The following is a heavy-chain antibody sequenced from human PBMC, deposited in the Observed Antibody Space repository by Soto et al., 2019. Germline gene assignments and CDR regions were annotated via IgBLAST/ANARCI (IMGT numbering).Heavy chain of an antibody. CDR1: GGSISSGDYY. CDR3: ARGGSGDIVVVAAIDY. Sequence: QVQLQESGPGLVKPSQTLSLTCSVSGGSISSGDYYWSWVRQHPGKGLEWIGYIFYSGSTYYNPSLKSRVTISVDTSKNQFSLKLSSVTAADTAVYYCARGGSGDIVVVAAIDYWGQGTLLTVSS. D-gene: IGHD2-15*01. CDR2: IFYSGST. J-gene: IGHJ4*02. V-gene: IGHV4-31*03.